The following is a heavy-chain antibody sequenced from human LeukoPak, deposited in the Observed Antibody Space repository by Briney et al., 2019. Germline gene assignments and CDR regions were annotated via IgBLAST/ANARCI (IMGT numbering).Heavy chain of an antibody. J-gene: IGHJ4*02. V-gene: IGHV3-73*01. CDR3: TPTSTAMVTNFYY. CDR2: IGSKANSYAT. Sequence: PGGSLRLSCAASGFTFSGSAMHWVRQASGKGLEWVGRIGSKANSYATAYAASVKGRFTISRDDSKNTAYLQMNSLKTEDTAVYYCTPTSTAMVTNFYYWGQGTLVTVSS. D-gene: IGHD5-18*01. CDR1: GFTFSGSA.